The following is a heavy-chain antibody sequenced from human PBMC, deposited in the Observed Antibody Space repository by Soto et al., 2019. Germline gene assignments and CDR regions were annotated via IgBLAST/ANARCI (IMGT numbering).Heavy chain of an antibody. CDR2: IYSGGST. Sequence: EVQLVESGGGLVQPGGSLRLSCAASGFTVSSNYMSWVRQAPGKGLEWVSVIYSGGSTYYADSVKGRFTISRHNSKNTLYLQMNSLRAEDTAVYYCARGDSSGWYSFDYWGQGTLVTVSS. CDR3: ARGDSSGWYSFDY. CDR1: GFTVSSNY. D-gene: IGHD6-19*01. V-gene: IGHV3-53*04. J-gene: IGHJ4*02.